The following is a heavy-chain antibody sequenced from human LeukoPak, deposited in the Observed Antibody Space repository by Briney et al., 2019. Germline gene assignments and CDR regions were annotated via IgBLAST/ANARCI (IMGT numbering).Heavy chain of an antibody. CDR3: ARSAGRFGSGGSCYDY. CDR1: GFTFSNYA. V-gene: IGHV3-64*01. J-gene: IGHJ4*02. Sequence: GGSLRLSCTASGFTFSNYAMQWVRQAPGKGLEYVSAISDSGGSTYYANSVKGRFTISRDNSKNTLYLQMGSLRTEDMAMYYCARSAGRFGSGGSCYDYWGQGTLVTVSS. D-gene: IGHD2-15*01. CDR2: ISDSGGST.